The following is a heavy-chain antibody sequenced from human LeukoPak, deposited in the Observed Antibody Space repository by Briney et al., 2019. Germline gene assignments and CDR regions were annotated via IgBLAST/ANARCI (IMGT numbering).Heavy chain of an antibody. CDR3: ARVESGSYLIDY. Sequence: PGGSLRLSCSASGFTFSSYGMHWVRQAPGKGLEWVAVIWYDGSNKYYADSVKVRFTISRDNSKNTLYLQMNSLRAEDTAVYYCARVESGSYLIDYWGQGTLVTVSS. D-gene: IGHD1-26*01. CDR1: GFTFSSYG. V-gene: IGHV3-33*08. CDR2: IWYDGSNK. J-gene: IGHJ4*02.